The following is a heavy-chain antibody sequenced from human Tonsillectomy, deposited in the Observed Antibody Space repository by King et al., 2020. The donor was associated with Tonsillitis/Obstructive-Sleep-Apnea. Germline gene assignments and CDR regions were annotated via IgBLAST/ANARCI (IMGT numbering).Heavy chain of an antibody. Sequence: VQLVESGGGLVQPGGSLRLSCAASRFTFSSYAMTWVRQAPGKGLEWVSAIGGSGGSKFYADSVKGRFTISRDNSKYTLYLQMNSLRAEDTAVYYCAKARGDYEPYYGLDVWGQGTTVTVSS. CDR2: IGGSGGSK. CDR1: RFTFSSYA. J-gene: IGHJ6*02. CDR3: AKARGDYEPYYGLDV. V-gene: IGHV3-23*04. D-gene: IGHD4-17*01.